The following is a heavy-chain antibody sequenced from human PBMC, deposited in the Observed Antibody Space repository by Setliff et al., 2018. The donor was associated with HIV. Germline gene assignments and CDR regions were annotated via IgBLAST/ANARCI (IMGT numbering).Heavy chain of an antibody. CDR3: ARRLGSGSYYKSDSYYYMDV. CDR1: GYRFTKYW. J-gene: IGHJ6*03. CDR2: IYPDDSDI. V-gene: IGHV5-51*01. D-gene: IGHD3-10*01. Sequence: PGESLKISCKGSGYRFTKYWIAWVRQMPGKGLEWVGIIYPDDSDIRYSPSFQGQVTISADKSISTAYLQWSGPEASDSAIYYCARRLGSGSYYKSDSYYYMDVWGKGTTVTVSS.